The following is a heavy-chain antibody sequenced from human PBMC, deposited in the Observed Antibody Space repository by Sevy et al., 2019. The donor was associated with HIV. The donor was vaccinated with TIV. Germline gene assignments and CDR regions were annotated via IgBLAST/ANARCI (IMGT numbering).Heavy chain of an antibody. J-gene: IGHJ4*02. Sequence: GGSLRLSCEASGFTLSDYAVHWVRQAPGKGLEWVANIKQDGSEKYYVDSVKGRFTISRDNAKNSLYLQMNSLRAEDTAVYYCARPTRRIAVAGPFDYWGQGTLVTVSS. D-gene: IGHD6-19*01. V-gene: IGHV3-7*03. CDR2: IKQDGSEK. CDR1: GFTLSDYA. CDR3: ARPTRRIAVAGPFDY.